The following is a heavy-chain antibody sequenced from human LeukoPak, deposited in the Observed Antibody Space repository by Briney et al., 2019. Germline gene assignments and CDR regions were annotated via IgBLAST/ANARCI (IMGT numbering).Heavy chain of an antibody. J-gene: IGHJ3*02. V-gene: IGHV1-2*02. Sequence: ASVKVSCKASGYTFTGYYMHWVRQAPGQGLEWMGWINPNSGGTNYAQKFQGRVTMTRDTSISTAYMELSRLRSDDTAVYYCARAGRPFSYSSAAFDIWGQGTMVTVSS. CDR3: ARAGRPFSYSSAAFDI. CDR2: INPNSGGT. D-gene: IGHD6-25*01. CDR1: GYTFTGYY.